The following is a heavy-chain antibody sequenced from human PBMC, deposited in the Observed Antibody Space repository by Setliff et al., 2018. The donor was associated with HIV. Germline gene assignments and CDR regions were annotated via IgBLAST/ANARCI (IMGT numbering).Heavy chain of an antibody. D-gene: IGHD1-26*01. Sequence: WASVKVSCKASGYTFSNFAIGWLRQAPGQGLEWMGWISSYSDNTFYARSLQGRVTMTTDTASSTSYMELRGLRSDDTAMYYCARIRAGALLNAFDIWAQGTMVT. CDR1: GYTFSNFA. J-gene: IGHJ3*02. CDR3: ARIRAGALLNAFDI. V-gene: IGHV1-18*01. CDR2: ISSYSDNT.